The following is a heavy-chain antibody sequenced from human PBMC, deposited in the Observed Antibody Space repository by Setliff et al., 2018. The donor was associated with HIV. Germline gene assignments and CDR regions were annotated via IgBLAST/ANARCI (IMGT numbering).Heavy chain of an antibody. CDR2: INPFGGTT. CDR1: ASRYSFTAYN. V-gene: IGHV1-46*01. J-gene: IGHJ4*02. Sequence: ASVKVSCKASASRYSFTAYNMHWVRQAPGQGLEWMGIINPFGGTTTYAQKFQGRVTMTTDTSTSTAYMELRSLRSDDTAVYYCARGPPIVVVPAALLTFDYWGQGTLVTVSS. D-gene: IGHD2-2*01. CDR3: ARGPPIVVVPAALLTFDY.